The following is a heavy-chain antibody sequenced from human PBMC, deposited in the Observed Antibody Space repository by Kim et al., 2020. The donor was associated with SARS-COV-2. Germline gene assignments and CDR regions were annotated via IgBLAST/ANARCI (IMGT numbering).Heavy chain of an antibody. CDR1: GFTFSNAW. J-gene: IGHJ6*02. V-gene: IGHV3-15*01. CDR3: TVELPLYSSGWNDYYYGMDV. D-gene: IGHD6-19*01. CDR2: IKSKTDGGTT. Sequence: GGSLRLSCAASGFTFSNAWMSWVRQAPGKGLEWVGRIKSKTDGGTTDYAAPVKGRFTISRDDSKNTLYLQMNSLKTEDTAVYYCTVELPLYSSGWNDYYYGMDVWGQGTTVTVSS.